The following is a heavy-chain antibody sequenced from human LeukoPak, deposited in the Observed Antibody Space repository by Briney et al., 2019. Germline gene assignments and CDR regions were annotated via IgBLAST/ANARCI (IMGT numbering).Heavy chain of an antibody. Sequence: GESLKISCKGSGYSFTSYWIGWVRQMPGKGLEWMGIIYPGDSNTRYSPSFQGQVTISADKSISTAYLQWSSLKASDTAMYYCARRAAAEYYFDYWGREPWSPSPQ. CDR3: ARRAAAEYYFDY. CDR1: GYSFTSYW. D-gene: IGHD6-13*01. CDR2: IYPGDSNT. V-gene: IGHV5-51*01. J-gene: IGHJ4*02.